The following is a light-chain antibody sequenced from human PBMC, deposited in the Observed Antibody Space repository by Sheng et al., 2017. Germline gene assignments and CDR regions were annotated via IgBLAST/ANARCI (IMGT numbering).Light chain of an antibody. Sequence: QSALTQPPSASGSPGQSVTISCTGTSSDVGGYNYVSWYQQHPGKAPKLVIYEVSKRPSGVPDRFSGSKSGNTASLTISGLQAEDEADYYCCSYAGSDTYVFGTGTKVTVL. CDR1: SSDVGGYNY. CDR2: EVS. V-gene: IGLV2-8*01. J-gene: IGLJ1*01. CDR3: CSYAGSDTYV.